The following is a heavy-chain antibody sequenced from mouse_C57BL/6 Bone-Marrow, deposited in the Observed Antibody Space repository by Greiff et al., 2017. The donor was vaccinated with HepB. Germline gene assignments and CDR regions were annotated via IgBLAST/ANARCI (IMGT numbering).Heavy chain of an antibody. CDR1: GYTFTSYW. D-gene: IGHD4-1*01. J-gene: IGHJ2*01. Sequence: VQLQQPGAELVRPGSSVKLSCKASGYTFTSYWMDWVKQRPGQGLEWIGNIYPSDSETHYNQKFKDKATLTVDKSSSTAYMQLSSLTSEDSAVYYCARSKTGEYYLDYWGQGTTLTVSS. V-gene: IGHV1-61*01. CDR2: IYPSDSET. CDR3: ARSKTGEYYLDY.